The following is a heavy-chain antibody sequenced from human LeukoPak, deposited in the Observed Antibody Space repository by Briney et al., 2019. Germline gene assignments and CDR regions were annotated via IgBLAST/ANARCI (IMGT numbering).Heavy chain of an antibody. Sequence: PSETLSLTCTVSGGSINSNNHYWGWIRQPPGRGLEWIGSIYYSGNTYYNPSLKSRVTVSVDTSKNQFSLKLSSVTAADTAVYYCARGLWFDPWGQGTLVTVSS. CDR1: GGSINSNNHY. CDR2: IYYSGNT. J-gene: IGHJ5*02. V-gene: IGHV4-39*01. CDR3: ARGLWFDP.